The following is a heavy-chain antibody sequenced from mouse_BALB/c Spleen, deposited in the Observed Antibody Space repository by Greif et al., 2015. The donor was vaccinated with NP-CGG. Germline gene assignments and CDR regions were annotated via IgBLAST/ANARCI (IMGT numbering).Heavy chain of an antibody. CDR1: GYTFTSYW. J-gene: IGHJ3*01. V-gene: IGHV1-7*01. CDR2: INPSTGYT. D-gene: IGHD1-1*01. Sequence: QVQLKQSGAELAKPGASVKMSCKASGYTFTSYWMHWVKQRPGQGLEWIGYINPSTGYTEYNQKFKDKATLTADKSSSTAYMQLSSLTSEDSAVYYCARSDGSSPFAYWGQGTLVTVSA. CDR3: ARSDGSSPFAY.